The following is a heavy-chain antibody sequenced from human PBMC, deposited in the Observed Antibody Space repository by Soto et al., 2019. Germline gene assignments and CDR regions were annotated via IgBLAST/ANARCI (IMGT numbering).Heavy chain of an antibody. D-gene: IGHD3-22*01. J-gene: IGHJ4*02. CDR1: GFTVSSNY. CDR3: ARADYYDSSGYYDY. CDR2: ISSSSSTI. Sequence: GGSLRLSCAASGFTVSSNYMNWVRQAPGKGLEWVSYISSSSSTIYYADSVKGRFTISRDNSKNTLYLQMNSLRAEDTAVYYCARADYYDSSGYYDYWGQGTLVT. V-gene: IGHV3-48*01.